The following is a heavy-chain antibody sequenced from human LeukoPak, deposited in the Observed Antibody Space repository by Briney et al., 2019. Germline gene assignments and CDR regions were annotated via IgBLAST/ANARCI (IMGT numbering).Heavy chain of an antibody. CDR2: IYHSGST. CDR1: GYSISSGYY. Sequence: SETLSLTCTVSGYSISSGYYWGWIRQPPGKEVEWLGSIYHSGSTYYNPSLKSRVTISVDTSKNQFSLKLSSVTAADTAVYYCAREGVAGYVWGKGTTVTVSS. D-gene: IGHD6-19*01. CDR3: AREGVAGYV. J-gene: IGHJ6*04. V-gene: IGHV4-38-2*02.